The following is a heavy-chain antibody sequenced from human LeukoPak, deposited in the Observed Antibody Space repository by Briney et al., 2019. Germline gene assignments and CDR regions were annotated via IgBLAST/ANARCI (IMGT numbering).Heavy chain of an antibody. CDR2: TRNKANSYTT. J-gene: IGHJ4*02. Sequence: GGSLRLSCAASGFTFSDHYMDWVRQAPGKGLEWVGRTRNKANSYTTEYAASVKGRFTISRDDSKNSLYLQMNSLKTQDTAVYYCARTAAAVPYYFDYWGQGTLVTVSS. V-gene: IGHV3-72*01. CDR1: GFTFSDHY. D-gene: IGHD6-13*01. CDR3: ARTAAAVPYYFDY.